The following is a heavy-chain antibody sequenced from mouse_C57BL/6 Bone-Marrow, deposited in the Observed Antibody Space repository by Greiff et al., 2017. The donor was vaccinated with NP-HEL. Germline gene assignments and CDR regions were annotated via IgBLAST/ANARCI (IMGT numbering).Heavy chain of an antibody. CDR1: GFTFSDYY. CDR3: ARHRDGYYFDC. Sequence: EVNVVESGGGLVQPGGSLKLSCAASGFTFSDYYMYWVRQTPEKRLEWVAYISNGGGSTYYPDTVKGRFTISRDHAKNTLYLQMSRLKSEDTAMYYCARHRDGYYFDCWGQGTTLTVSS. D-gene: IGHD2-3*01. J-gene: IGHJ2*01. CDR2: ISNGGGST. V-gene: IGHV5-12*01.